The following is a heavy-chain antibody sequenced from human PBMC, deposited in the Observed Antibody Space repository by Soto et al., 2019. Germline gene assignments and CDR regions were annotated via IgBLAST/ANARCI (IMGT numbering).Heavy chain of an antibody. CDR3: RRSSRYSTDV. CDR1: GDSIRSSSS. Sequence: SETLSLTCTVSGDSIRSSSSWGWVRQPPGKGLERIGSIYSTGNTYYNPSLNSQVTISVDTSKNQFSLNVISVTAADTAVYYCRRSSRYSTDVWGQGTTVT. D-gene: IGHD6-13*01. CDR2: IYSTGNT. J-gene: IGHJ6*02. V-gene: IGHV4-39*01.